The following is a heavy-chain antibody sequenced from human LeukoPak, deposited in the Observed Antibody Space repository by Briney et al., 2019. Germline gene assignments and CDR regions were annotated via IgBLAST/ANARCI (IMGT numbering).Heavy chain of an antibody. J-gene: IGHJ4*02. D-gene: IGHD4-11*01. V-gene: IGHV3-30*09. CDR2: VSVEGIGR. CDR3: ATVTKVDFDY. Sequence: PGESLRLSCAASGFTFSSFWMTWVRLAPGKGLEWVASVSVEGIGRYFPGSVEGRFAISRDDSKKSVFLQMSNLRPEDTAVYFCATVTKVDFDYWGQGTLVTVSS. CDR1: GFTFSSFW.